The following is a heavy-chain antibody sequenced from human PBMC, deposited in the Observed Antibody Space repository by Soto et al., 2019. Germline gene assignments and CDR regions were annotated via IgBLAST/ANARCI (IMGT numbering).Heavy chain of an antibody. CDR2: ISSNGGST. J-gene: IGHJ4*02. CDR1: GFTFSSYA. Sequence: GGSLRLSCSASGFTFSSYAMHWVRQAPGKGLEYVSAISSNGGSTYYADSVKGRFTISRDNSKNTLYLQMSSLRAEDTAVYYCVKDRGNWWTTFDYWGQGTLVTVSS. D-gene: IGHD2-8*02. CDR3: VKDRGNWWTTFDY. V-gene: IGHV3-64D*06.